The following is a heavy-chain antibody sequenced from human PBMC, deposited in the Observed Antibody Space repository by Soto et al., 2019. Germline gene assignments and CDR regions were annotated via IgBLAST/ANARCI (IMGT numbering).Heavy chain of an antibody. CDR2: INAGNGNT. Sequence: ASVKVSCKASGYTFTSYTIHWVRQAPGQRLEWMGWINAGNGNTKYSQKFQGRVTITRDTSASTAYMELSSLRSEGTAVYYCARDYRPQNWFDPWGQGTLVTVSS. D-gene: IGHD1-26*01. CDR3: ARDYRPQNWFDP. CDR1: GYTFTSYT. V-gene: IGHV1-3*01. J-gene: IGHJ5*02.